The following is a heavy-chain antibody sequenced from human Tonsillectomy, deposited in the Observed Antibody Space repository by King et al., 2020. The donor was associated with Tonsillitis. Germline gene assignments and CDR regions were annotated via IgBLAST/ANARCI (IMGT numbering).Heavy chain of an antibody. CDR1: GGSISSYY. Sequence: VQLQESGPGLVKPSETLSLTCTVSGGSISSYYWSWIRQPPGKGLEWIGYIYYSGSTNYNPSLKSRVTISVDTSQNQLSLKLSSVTAAATAVYYCVRKWQANYYDSSGYFDSWGQGTLGTVSS. CDR3: VRKWQANYYDSSGYFDS. V-gene: IGHV4-59*08. CDR2: IYYSGST. D-gene: IGHD3-22*01. J-gene: IGHJ4*02.